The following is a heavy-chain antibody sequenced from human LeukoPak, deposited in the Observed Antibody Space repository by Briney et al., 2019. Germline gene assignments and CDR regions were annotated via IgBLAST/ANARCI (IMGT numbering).Heavy chain of an antibody. CDR3: ARDPRRGNYYFDY. Sequence: SVKVSCKASGGTFSSYAISWVRQAPGQGLEWMGGIIPSFGTANYAQKFQGRVTITTDESTSTAYMELSSLRSEDTAVYYCARDPRRGNYYFDYWGQGTLVTVSS. CDR1: GGTFSSYA. CDR2: IIPSFGTA. J-gene: IGHJ4*02. D-gene: IGHD1-7*01. V-gene: IGHV1-69*05.